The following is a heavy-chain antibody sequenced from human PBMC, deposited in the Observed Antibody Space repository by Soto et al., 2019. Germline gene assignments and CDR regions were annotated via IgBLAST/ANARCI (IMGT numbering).Heavy chain of an antibody. J-gene: IGHJ4*02. CDR3: AREHATVTTPWFDY. D-gene: IGHD4-17*01. CDR1: GFTFSSYG. V-gene: IGHV3-33*01. Sequence: GESLKISCAASGFTFSSYGMHWVRQAPGKGLEWVAVIWYDGSNKYYADSVKGRFTISRDNSKNTLYLQMNSLRAEDTAVYYCAREHATVTTPWFDYWGQGTLVTVSS. CDR2: IWYDGSNK.